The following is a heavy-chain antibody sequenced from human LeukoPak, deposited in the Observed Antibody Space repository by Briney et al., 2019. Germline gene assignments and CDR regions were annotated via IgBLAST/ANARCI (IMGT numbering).Heavy chain of an antibody. CDR1: GFTFSIYG. J-gene: IGHJ4*02. CDR3: AKDEMVRGVMDY. D-gene: IGHD3-10*01. V-gene: IGHV3-30*02. Sequence: GGSLRLSCAASGFTFSIYGMHWVRQAPGRGLEWVAFIRSDGSYKSYADSVKGRFTISRDNSKNTLYLQMNSLRAEDTAVYYCAKDEMVRGVMDYWGQGTLVTVSS. CDR2: IRSDGSYK.